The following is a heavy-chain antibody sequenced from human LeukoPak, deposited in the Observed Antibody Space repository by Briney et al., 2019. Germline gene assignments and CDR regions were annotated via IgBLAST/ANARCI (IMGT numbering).Heavy chain of an antibody. D-gene: IGHD3-22*01. CDR2: IKQDGGEK. CDR3: ARGPPSGTMIVVDGPPWFDP. J-gene: IGHJ5*02. CDR1: GFTFSSYW. Sequence: QTGGSLRLSCAASGFTFSSYWMSWVRQAPGKGLEWVANIKQDGGEKYYVESVKGRFTISRDNVKNSLYLQMNSLRVDDTAVYYCARGPPSGTMIVVDGPPWFDPWGQGTLVTVSS. V-gene: IGHV3-7*03.